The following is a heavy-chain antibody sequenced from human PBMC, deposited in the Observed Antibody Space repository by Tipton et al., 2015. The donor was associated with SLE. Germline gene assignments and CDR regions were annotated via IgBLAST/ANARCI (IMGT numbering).Heavy chain of an antibody. J-gene: IGHJ4*02. CDR3: VRDRGYAHFDY. D-gene: IGHD5-12*01. CDR2: ISYTGAT. V-gene: IGHV4-39*07. CDR1: GGSISRGFFY. Sequence: TLSLTCSVSGGSISRGFFYWGWIRQSPGKGLECIGGISYTGATYYNPSLKSRFTISVDTSKNQFSLKLSSVTAADTAVYNCVRDRGYAHFDYWGQGTLVTVSS.